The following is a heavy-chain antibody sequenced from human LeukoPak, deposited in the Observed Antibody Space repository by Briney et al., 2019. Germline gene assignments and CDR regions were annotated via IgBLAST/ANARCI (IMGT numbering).Heavy chain of an antibody. J-gene: IGHJ4*02. V-gene: IGHV1-69-2*01. Sequence: AASVKVSCKVSGYTFTDYYMRWVQQAPGKGLEWMGPVDPEDGETIYAEKFQGRVTITADTSTDTAYMELSSLRSEDTAVYYCATRGYSGYDVDYWGQGTLVTVSS. CDR1: GYTFTDYY. CDR2: VDPEDGET. CDR3: ATRGYSGYDVDY. D-gene: IGHD5-12*01.